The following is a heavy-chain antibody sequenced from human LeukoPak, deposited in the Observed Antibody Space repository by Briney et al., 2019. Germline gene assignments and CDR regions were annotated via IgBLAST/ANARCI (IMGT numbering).Heavy chain of an antibody. CDR1: GGSTSSGSYY. Sequence: SETLSLTCTLSGGSTSSGSYYWSWIRQPAGKGLEWIGRIYTSGSTNYNPSLKSRVTLSVDTSKNQFSLKLSSVTAADTAVYYCARVLTGPNWFDPWGQGTLVTVSS. CDR2: IYTSGST. V-gene: IGHV4-61*02. D-gene: IGHD3-9*01. CDR3: ARVLTGPNWFDP. J-gene: IGHJ5*02.